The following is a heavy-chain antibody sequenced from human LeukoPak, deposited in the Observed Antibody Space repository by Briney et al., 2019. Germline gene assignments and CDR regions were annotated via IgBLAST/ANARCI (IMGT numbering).Heavy chain of an antibody. D-gene: IGHD2-21*02. J-gene: IGHJ4*02. Sequence: GGSLRLSCAASGFTFSSYAMSWVRQAPGKGLGWVSSISGSGGSTYYADSVKGRFTISRDNSKNTLYLQLSSLRAEDTGVYYCAKDRGYCGGDCYSGEGWSRWGQGTLVTVSS. V-gene: IGHV3-23*01. CDR3: AKDRGYCGGDCYSGEGWSR. CDR1: GFTFSSYA. CDR2: ISGSGGST.